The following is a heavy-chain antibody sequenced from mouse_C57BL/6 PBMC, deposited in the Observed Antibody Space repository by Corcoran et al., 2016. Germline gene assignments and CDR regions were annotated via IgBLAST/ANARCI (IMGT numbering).Heavy chain of an antibody. J-gene: IGHJ2*01. CDR2: INPNNGGT. Sequence: EVQLQQSGPELVKPGASVKISCKASGYTFTDYYMNWVKQSHGKSLEWIGDINPNNGGTSYNQKFKGKATLTVDKSSSTAYMELRSLTSEDSAVYYCPGNYYGNFDYWGQGTTLTVSS. CDR3: PGNYYGNFDY. V-gene: IGHV1-26*01. D-gene: IGHD2-1*01. CDR1: GYTFTDYY.